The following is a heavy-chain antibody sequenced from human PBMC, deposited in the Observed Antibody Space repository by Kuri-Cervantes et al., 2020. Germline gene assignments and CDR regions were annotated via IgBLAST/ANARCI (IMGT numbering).Heavy chain of an antibody. D-gene: IGHD1-26*01. J-gene: IGHJ6*02. CDR1: GYTFTSYG. CDR2: INPNSGGT. V-gene: IGHV1-2*02. CDR3: ARVGIVGARYYYGMDV. Sequence: ASVKVSCKASGYTFTSYGISWVRQAPGQGLEWMGWINPNSGGTNYAQKFQGRVTMTRDTSISTAYMELRSLRSDDTAVYYCARVGIVGARYYYGMDVWGQGTTVTVSS.